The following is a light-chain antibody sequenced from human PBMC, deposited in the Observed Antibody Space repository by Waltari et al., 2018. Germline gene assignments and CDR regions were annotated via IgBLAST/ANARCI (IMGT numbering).Light chain of an antibody. J-gene: IGKJ2*01. CDR3: MQALQAPRT. V-gene: IGKV2-28*01. CDR2: LGS. Sequence: DIVMTQSPLSLPVTPGEPASISCRSSQSLLHSNGYNFLDWYLQKPGQSPQLLIYLGSNRASGVPDRFSGSGSGTDFTLKISIVEAEDAGFYYCMQALQAPRTFGQGTKLEI. CDR1: QSLLHSNGYNF.